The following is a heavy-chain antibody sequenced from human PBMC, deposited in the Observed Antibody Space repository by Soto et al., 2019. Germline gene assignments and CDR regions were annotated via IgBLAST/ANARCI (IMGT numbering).Heavy chain of an antibody. V-gene: IGHV3-11*06. Sequence: PGGSLRLSCAASGFTFSDYYMSWIRQAPGKGLEWVSYISSSSSYTNYADSVKGRFTISRDNAKNSLYLQMNSLRAEDTAVYYCAPTPYDSSGYYFHWGQGTLVTVSS. CDR3: APTPYDSSGYYFH. CDR2: ISSSSSYT. J-gene: IGHJ4*02. CDR1: GFTFSDYY. D-gene: IGHD3-22*01.